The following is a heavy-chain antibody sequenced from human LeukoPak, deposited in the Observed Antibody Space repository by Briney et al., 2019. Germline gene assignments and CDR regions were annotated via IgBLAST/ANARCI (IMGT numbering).Heavy chain of an antibody. CDR2: ISSSGSTI. CDR3: AREDSSGYYQGDY. D-gene: IGHD3-22*01. CDR1: GFTFSSYE. J-gene: IGHJ4*02. Sequence: PGGSLRLSCAASGFTFSSYEMNWVRQAPGKGLEWVSYISSSGSTIYYADSVKGRFTISRDNAKNSLYLQMNSLRAEDTAVYYCAREDSSGYYQGDYWGQGTLVTVSS. V-gene: IGHV3-48*03.